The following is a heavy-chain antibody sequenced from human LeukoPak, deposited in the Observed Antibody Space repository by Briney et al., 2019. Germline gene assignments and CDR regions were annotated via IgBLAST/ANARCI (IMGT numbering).Heavy chain of an antibody. CDR1: GFTFSSYA. CDR3: ANVVPPPYSSSRNFDY. Sequence: GGSLRLSCAASGFTFSSYAMSWVRQAPGKGLEWVSAISGSGGSTYYADSVKGRFTISRDNSKNTLYLQMNSLRAEDTAVYYCANVVPPPYSSSRNFDYWGQGTLVTVSS. J-gene: IGHJ4*02. CDR2: ISGSGGST. D-gene: IGHD6-13*01. V-gene: IGHV3-23*01.